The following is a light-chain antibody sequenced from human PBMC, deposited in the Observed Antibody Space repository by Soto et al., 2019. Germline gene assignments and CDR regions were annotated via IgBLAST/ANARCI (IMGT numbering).Light chain of an antibody. CDR1: SSDVGGYNY. V-gene: IGLV2-8*01. CDR3: SSYAGSNNWGV. Sequence: ALTQPPSASGSPGQSVTISCTGTSSDVGGYNYVSWYQQHPGKAPKLMIYEVSKRPSGVPDRFSGSKSGNTASLTVSGLQAEDEADYYCSSYAGSNNWGVFGGGTKLTVL. J-gene: IGLJ2*01. CDR2: EVS.